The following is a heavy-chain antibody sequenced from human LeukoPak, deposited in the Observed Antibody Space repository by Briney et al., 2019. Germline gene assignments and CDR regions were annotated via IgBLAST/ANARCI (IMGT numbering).Heavy chain of an antibody. Sequence: PGGSLRLSCAASGFTFSSYGMHWVRQAPGKGLEWVAFIRYDGSNKYYADSVKGRFTISRDNSKNTLYLQMNSLRAEDTAVYYCAKDFSPTAYPFVAGPLDYWGQGTLVTVSS. CDR2: IRYDGSNK. V-gene: IGHV3-30*02. CDR3: AKDFSPTAYPFVAGPLDY. J-gene: IGHJ4*02. CDR1: GFTFSSYG. D-gene: IGHD6-19*01.